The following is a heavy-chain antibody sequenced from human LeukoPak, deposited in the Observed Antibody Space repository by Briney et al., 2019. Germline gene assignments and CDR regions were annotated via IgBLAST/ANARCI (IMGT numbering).Heavy chain of an antibody. CDR2: ISSSGSTI. CDR3: ARDLVPTIKLFDY. Sequence: GSLRLSCTASGFTFSSYALSWVRQAPGKGLEWVSYISSSGSTIYYADSVKGRFTISRDNAKNSLYLQMNSLRAEDTAVYYCARDLVPTIKLFDYWGQGTLVTVSS. J-gene: IGHJ4*02. V-gene: IGHV3-48*04. CDR1: GFTFSSYA. D-gene: IGHD5-12*01.